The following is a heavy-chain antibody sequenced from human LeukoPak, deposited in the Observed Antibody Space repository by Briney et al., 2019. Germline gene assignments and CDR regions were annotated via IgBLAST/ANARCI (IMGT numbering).Heavy chain of an antibody. D-gene: IGHD3-10*01. CDR2: VYTEGNI. CDR3: AKFSTYGSGSSPLDY. J-gene: IGHJ4*02. Sequence: GGPLSLSCTASGFTVSGNYMNWLPQAPGKALEWVSVVYTEGNIYYADSVKGRFTISKDNSKNTVDLLMHSLRAEDTAVYYCAKFSTYGSGSSPLDYWGQGTLVTVSS. V-gene: IGHV3-53*01. CDR1: GFTVSGNY.